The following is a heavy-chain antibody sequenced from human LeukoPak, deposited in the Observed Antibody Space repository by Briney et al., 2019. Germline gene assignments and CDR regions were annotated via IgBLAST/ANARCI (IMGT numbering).Heavy chain of an antibody. CDR1: GFTFSSYA. Sequence: GGSLRLSCAASGFTFSSYAMSWVRQAPGKGLEWVANIKEGGSEKYYVDSVKGRFTISRDNAKNSLYLQMNSLRAEDTAVYYCARYGSYGSYFDYWGQGTLVTVSS. CDR3: ARYGSYGSYFDY. D-gene: IGHD5-18*01. J-gene: IGHJ4*02. V-gene: IGHV3-7*01. CDR2: IKEGGSEK.